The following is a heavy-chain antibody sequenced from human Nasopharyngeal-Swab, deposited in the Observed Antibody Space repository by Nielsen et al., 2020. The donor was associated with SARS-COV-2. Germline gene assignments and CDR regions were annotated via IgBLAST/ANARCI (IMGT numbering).Heavy chain of an antibody. Sequence: GGSLSFSFEPSGLPFVGPELNGVRKAPGRGWGWVSYISSSSSLKSYADSVKGRFTISRDNAKNSLYLQMNSLRAEDTAVYYCARFMTTVTSFDYWGQGILVTVSS. J-gene: IGHJ4*02. D-gene: IGHD4-17*01. V-gene: IGHV3-48*03. CDR2: ISSSSSLK. CDR1: GLPFVGPE. CDR3: ARFMTTVTSFDY.